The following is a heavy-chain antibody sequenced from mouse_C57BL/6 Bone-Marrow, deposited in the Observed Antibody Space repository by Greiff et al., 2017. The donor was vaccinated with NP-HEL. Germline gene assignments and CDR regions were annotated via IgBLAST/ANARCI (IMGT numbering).Heavy chain of an antibody. D-gene: IGHD4-1*01. CDR2: INPNNGGT. Sequence: EVQLQQSGPELVKPGASVKIPCKASGYTFTDYNMDWVKQSHGKSLEWIGDINPNNGGTIYNQKFKGKATLTVDKSSSTAYMELRSLTSEDTAVYYCAKKNWDGFAYRGQGTLVTGSA. CDR1: GYTFTDYN. J-gene: IGHJ3*01. CDR3: AKKNWDGFAY. V-gene: IGHV1-18*01.